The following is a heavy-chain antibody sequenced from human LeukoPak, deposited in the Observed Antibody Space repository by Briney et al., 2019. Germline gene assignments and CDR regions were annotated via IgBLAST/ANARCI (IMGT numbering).Heavy chain of an antibody. CDR1: GFTFSSYE. CDR3: ARRRDLYSGSYYPFDY. CDR2: ISISGSTI. Sequence: GGSLRLSCAASGFTFSSYEMNWVRQAPGKGLEWVSYISISGSTIYYADSVKGRFTISRDNAKNSLYLQMNSLRAEDTAVYYCARRRDLYSGSYYPFDYWGQGTLVTVSS. V-gene: IGHV3-48*03. D-gene: IGHD1-26*01. J-gene: IGHJ4*02.